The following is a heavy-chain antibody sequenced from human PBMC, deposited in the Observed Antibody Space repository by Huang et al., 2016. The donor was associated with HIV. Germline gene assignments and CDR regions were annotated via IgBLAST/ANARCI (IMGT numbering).Heavy chain of an antibody. Sequence: QVQLVESGGGVVQPGRSLRLPCAASGFIFSNYGMHWVHQVPGKGMEWVALISYDGSNKYYTDSVKGRFSISRDNSKNTLYLQMNSLRAEDTAVYYCALKGDSSGWEYFRHWGQGTLVTVSS. CDR1: GFIFSNYG. CDR3: ALKGDSSGWEYFRH. V-gene: IGHV3-30*03. J-gene: IGHJ1*01. CDR2: ISYDGSNK. D-gene: IGHD6-19*01.